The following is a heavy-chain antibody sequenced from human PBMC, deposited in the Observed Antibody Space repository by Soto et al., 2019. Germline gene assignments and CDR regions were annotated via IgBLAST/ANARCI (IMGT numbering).Heavy chain of an antibody. V-gene: IGHV5-51*01. Sequence: PGESLKISCKGSGYSFTSYWIGWVRQMPGKGLEWMGIIYPGDSDTRYSPSFQGQVTISADKSISTAYLQWSSLKASDTAMYYCARRCSGYEFPHYYYYYMDVWGKGTTVTVSS. D-gene: IGHD5-12*01. CDR3: ARRCSGYEFPHYYYYYMDV. CDR2: IYPGDSDT. J-gene: IGHJ6*03. CDR1: GYSFTSYW.